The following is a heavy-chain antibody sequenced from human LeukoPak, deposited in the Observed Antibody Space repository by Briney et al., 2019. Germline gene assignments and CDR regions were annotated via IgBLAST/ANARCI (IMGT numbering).Heavy chain of an antibody. V-gene: IGHV3-48*04. CDR3: ARVAVIYQYYMDV. D-gene: IGHD5-12*01. J-gene: IGHJ6*03. Sequence: GGSLRLSCAAPGFTFSTYNVNWVRQAPGKGLEWVSYISFSGGTIYYADSVKGRFTISRDNAKNSLYMQLNSLTADDTAVYYCARVAVIYQYYMDVWGKGTTVTVSS. CDR1: GFTFSTYN. CDR2: ISFSGGTI.